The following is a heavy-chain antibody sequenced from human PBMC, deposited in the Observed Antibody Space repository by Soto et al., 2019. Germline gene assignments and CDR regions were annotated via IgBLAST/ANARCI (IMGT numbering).Heavy chain of an antibody. J-gene: IGHJ5*02. CDR3: AREEDSSGWYWFDP. D-gene: IGHD6-19*01. CDR2: ISAYNGNT. V-gene: IGHV1-18*04. CDR1: GYNFIGYY. Sequence: ASVKVSCKASGYNFIGYYIHWVRQAPGQGLEWMGWISAYNGNTNYAQKLQGRVTMTTDTSTSTAYMELRSLRSDDTAVYYCAREEDSSGWYWFDPWGQGTLVTVSS.